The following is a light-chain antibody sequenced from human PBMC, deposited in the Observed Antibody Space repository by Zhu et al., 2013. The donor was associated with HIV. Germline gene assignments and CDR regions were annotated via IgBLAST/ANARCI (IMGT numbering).Light chain of an antibody. CDR1: QGISSA. CDR3: QQYDSYPWT. CDR2: EAS. V-gene: IGKV1-13*02. J-gene: IGKJ1*01. Sequence: AIQLTQSPSSLSASVGDRVTITCRASQGISSALAWYQQKPGKTPKLLIYEASTLQSGVPSRFSGSGSGTDFTLTISSLQPEDFATYYCQQYDSYPWTFGQGTTVEIK.